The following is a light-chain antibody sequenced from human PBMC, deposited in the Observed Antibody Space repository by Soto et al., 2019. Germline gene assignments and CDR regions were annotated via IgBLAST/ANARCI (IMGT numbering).Light chain of an antibody. CDR1: QSVSRK. CDR3: QQYNTWNPIT. CDR2: DTS. J-gene: IGKJ5*01. Sequence: EIVMTQSPVTLSVSPGERATLSCRASQSVSRKLVWYQQKPGQAPRLLIYDTSTRATGIPARFSGSGSGTEFTLTISSLKSEDFAVYYCQQYNTWNPITFGHGTRLEIK. V-gene: IGKV3-15*01.